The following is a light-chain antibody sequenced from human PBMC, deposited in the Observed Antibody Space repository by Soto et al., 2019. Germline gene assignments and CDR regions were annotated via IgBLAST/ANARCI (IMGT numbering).Light chain of an antibody. CDR3: QQYNNWPWT. Sequence: VLTKSPGSLSLSPGERATLSCRASQTVRNNYLAWYQQNPGQAPRLLIHGAYTRATGLPARFSGSGSGTDFTLTISSLHSEELAVYYCQQYNNWPWTVGQGTKVEIK. J-gene: IGKJ1*01. V-gene: IGKV3-15*01. CDR2: GAY. CDR1: QTVRNN.